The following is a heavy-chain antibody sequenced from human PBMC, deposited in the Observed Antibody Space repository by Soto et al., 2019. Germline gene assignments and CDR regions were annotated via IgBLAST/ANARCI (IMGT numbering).Heavy chain of an antibody. CDR2: IIPIFGTA. J-gene: IGHJ3*02. V-gene: IGHV1-69*13. Sequence: ASVKVSCKASGGTFSSYAISWVRQAPGQGLEWMGGIIPIFGTANYAQKFQGRVTITADESTSTAYMELGSLRSEDTAVYYCARDLRYITMVRGVHDAFDIWGQGTMVTVSS. CDR3: ARDLRYITMVRGVHDAFDI. CDR1: GGTFSSYA. D-gene: IGHD3-10*01.